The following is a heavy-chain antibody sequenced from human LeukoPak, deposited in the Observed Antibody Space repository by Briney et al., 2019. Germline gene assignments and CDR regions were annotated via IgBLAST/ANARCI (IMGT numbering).Heavy chain of an antibody. CDR2: IWYDGSNK. CDR1: GITFSSFG. D-gene: IGHD3-16*01. J-gene: IGHJ4*02. Sequence: GGSLRLSCAAPGITFSSFGMHWVRQAPGKGLEWVAFIWYDGSNKYYADSVKGRFTISRDNSKNTLYLQMNSLRAEDTAVYYCAKCLGGAPSDFDYWGQGTLVTVSS. V-gene: IGHV3-30*02. CDR3: AKCLGGAPSDFDY.